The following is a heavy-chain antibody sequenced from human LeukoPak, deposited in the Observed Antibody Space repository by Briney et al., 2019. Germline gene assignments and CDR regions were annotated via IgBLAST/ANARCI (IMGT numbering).Heavy chain of an antibody. Sequence: VKPSETLSLTCTVSGGSISSGSYYWSWIRQPAGKGLEWIGRIYTSGSTNYNPSLKSRVTISVDTSKNQFSLKLSSVTAADTAVYYCARTRVVPAANYFDYWGQGTLVTVSS. D-gene: IGHD2-2*01. J-gene: IGHJ4*02. CDR1: GGSISSGSYY. V-gene: IGHV4-61*02. CDR3: ARTRVVPAANYFDY. CDR2: IYTSGST.